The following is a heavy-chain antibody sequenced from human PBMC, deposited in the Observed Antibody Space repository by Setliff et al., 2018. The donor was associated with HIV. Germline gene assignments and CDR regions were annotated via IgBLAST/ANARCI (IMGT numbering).Heavy chain of an antibody. V-gene: IGHV2-5*02. CDR2: IYWDDDV. Sequence: ESWSYAGEPPQTLTLTCTVSGFSLASTGVGVGWVRQPPGEGLEWLALIYWDDDVRYKPSLKSRLTITKDTSKNQVDLTMSNMDPVDTATYFCVHVSYYREVYFDAWGQGILVTVSS. CDR3: VHVSYYREVYFDA. J-gene: IGHJ4*01. D-gene: IGHD3-10*01. CDR1: GFSLASTGVG.